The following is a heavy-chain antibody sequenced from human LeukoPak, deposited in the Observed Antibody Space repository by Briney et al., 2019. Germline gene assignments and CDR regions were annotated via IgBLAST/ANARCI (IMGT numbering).Heavy chain of an antibody. CDR3: ARVLYSSSKQYYFDY. J-gene: IGHJ4*02. Sequence: SETLSLTCTVSGGSISSYYWSWIRQPPGKGLEWIGYIYYSGSTNYNPSPKSRVTISVDTSKNQFSLKLSSVTAADTAVYYCARVLYSSSKQYYFDYWGQGTLVTVSS. CDR1: GGSISSYY. CDR2: IYYSGST. D-gene: IGHD6-6*01. V-gene: IGHV4-59*01.